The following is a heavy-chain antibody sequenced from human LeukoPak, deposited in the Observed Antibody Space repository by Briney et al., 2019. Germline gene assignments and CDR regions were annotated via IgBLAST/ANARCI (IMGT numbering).Heavy chain of an antibody. Sequence: KPSETLSLTCTVSGGSISSYYWSWIRQPAGKGLEWIGRIYTSGSTNYNPSLKSRVTISVDTSKNHFSLKLSSVTAADTAVYYCARLSGGYSGNYRNWYFDLWGRGTLVTVSS. CDR3: ARLSGGYSGNYRNWYFDL. CDR2: IYTSGST. V-gene: IGHV4-4*07. D-gene: IGHD1-26*01. CDR1: GGSISSYY. J-gene: IGHJ2*01.